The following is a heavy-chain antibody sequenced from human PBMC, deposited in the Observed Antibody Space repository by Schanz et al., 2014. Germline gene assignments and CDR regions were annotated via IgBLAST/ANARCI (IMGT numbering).Heavy chain of an antibody. V-gene: IGHV3-33*01. Sequence: QVQLVESGGGVVRPGRSLRLSCAASGFTFSSYGMHWVRQVPGKGLEWVAVVCYDGSKKYYADSVKGRFTTSRDNSKNTMYLQMNSLRAEDTAVYFCARDGGRDGYNLAFDVWGQGTLVTVSS. D-gene: IGHD5-12*01. J-gene: IGHJ3*01. CDR1: GFTFSSYG. CDR2: VCYDGSKK. CDR3: ARDGGRDGYNLAFDV.